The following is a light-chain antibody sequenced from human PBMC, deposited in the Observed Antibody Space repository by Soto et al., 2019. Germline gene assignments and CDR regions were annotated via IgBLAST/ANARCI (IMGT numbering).Light chain of an antibody. V-gene: IGKV3-15*01. J-gene: IGKJ2*01. CDR2: GAS. Sequence: EIVMTQSPATLSVSPGERATLSCRASQSVSSNLAWYQQKPGQAPRLLIYGASTRATGIPARFSGSGSGTELTLTISSLHAEDFAVYYCQQYNNWPPYTFCQGTKLEIK. CDR1: QSVSSN. CDR3: QQYNNWPPYT.